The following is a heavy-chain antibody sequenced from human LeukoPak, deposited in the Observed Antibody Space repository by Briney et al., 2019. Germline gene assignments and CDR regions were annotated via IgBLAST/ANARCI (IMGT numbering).Heavy chain of an antibody. CDR1: GFTVSSNY. V-gene: IGHV3-53*05. Sequence: GGSLRLSCAASGFTVSSNYMSWVRQAPGKGLEWVSVIYSGGSTYYADSVKGRFTISRDNSKNTLYLQMNSLRAEDTAVYYCARDNLEWLLYVDYWGQGTLVTVSS. CDR3: ARDNLEWLLYVDY. J-gene: IGHJ4*02. D-gene: IGHD3-3*01. CDR2: IYSGGST.